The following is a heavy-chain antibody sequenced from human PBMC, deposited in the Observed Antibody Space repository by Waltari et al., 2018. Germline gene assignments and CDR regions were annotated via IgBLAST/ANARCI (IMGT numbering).Heavy chain of an antibody. CDR2: IIPIFGTA. J-gene: IGHJ4*02. CDR3: AREGSAAAGTPLDY. D-gene: IGHD6-13*01. CDR1: GSTFRSYA. V-gene: IGHV1-69*12. Sequence: QVQLVQSGAEVKKPGSSVKVSCKASGSTFRSYAISWVRQAPGQGLEWMGGIIPIFGTANYAQKFQGRVTISADESTSTAYMELSSLRSEDTAVYYCAREGSAAAGTPLDYWGQGTLVTVSS.